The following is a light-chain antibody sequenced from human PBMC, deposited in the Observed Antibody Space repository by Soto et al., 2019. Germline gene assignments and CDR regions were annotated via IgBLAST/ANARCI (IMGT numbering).Light chain of an antibody. V-gene: IGKV3-15*01. Sequence: EIVMTQSPATLSVSPGERATLSCRASRSVSSNLAWYQQKPGQAPRLLMYGASTRATGIPARFSGSGSGTEFTLSISSLQSEDCAVYYCQQYNNWPPYTFGQGTKLEIK. J-gene: IGKJ2*01. CDR2: GAS. CDR3: QQYNNWPPYT. CDR1: RSVSSN.